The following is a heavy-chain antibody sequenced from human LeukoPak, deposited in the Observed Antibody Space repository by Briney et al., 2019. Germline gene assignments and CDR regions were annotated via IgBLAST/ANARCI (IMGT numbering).Heavy chain of an antibody. CDR3: ARAGYSSGWYFDY. CDR1: GGSISSSSYY. CDR2: IYYSGST. V-gene: IGHV4-39*07. D-gene: IGHD6-19*01. J-gene: IGHJ4*02. Sequence: SETLSLTCTVSGGSISSSSYYWGWIRQPPGKGLEWIGSIYYSGSTYYNPSLKSRVTISVDTSKNQFSLKLSSVTAADTAVYNCARAGYSSGWYFDYWGQGTLVTVSS.